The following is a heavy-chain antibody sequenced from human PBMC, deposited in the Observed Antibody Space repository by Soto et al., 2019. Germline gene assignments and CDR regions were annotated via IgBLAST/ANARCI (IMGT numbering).Heavy chain of an antibody. CDR1: GFTFSSYA. Sequence: GALRLSCAASGFTFSSYAMSWVRQAPGKGLEWVSIISGSGGSTHYADSVKGRFTISRDNSKNTLYLQMNSLRAEDTAVYYCAKGTARIVVVVAATLVAFDMWGQGTMVTVSS. J-gene: IGHJ3*02. CDR2: ISGSGGST. CDR3: AKGTARIVVVVAATLVAFDM. D-gene: IGHD2-15*01. V-gene: IGHV3-23*01.